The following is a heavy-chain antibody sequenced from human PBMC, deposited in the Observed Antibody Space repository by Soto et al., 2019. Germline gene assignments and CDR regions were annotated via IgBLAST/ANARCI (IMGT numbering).Heavy chain of an antibody. J-gene: IGHJ4*02. CDR3: APHTLDTGMPSGY. CDR2: IYPGGVNI. CDR1: GYSFTSHY. V-gene: IGHV1-46*01. Sequence: GPPVKVSCKAIGYSFTSHYMHWVRQAPGQGLEWMGTIYPGGVNIGYAQKFKGRVTMTKDTSTSTAYMELRSLRSDDTAVYYCAPHTLDTGMPSGYWGQGTLVTVSS. D-gene: IGHD5-18*01.